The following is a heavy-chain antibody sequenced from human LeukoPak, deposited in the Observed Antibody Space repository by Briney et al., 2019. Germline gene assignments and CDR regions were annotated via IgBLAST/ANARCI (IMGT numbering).Heavy chain of an antibody. J-gene: IGHJ6*02. V-gene: IGHV1-2*04. CDR3: ARGSTVAGGYYYGMDV. D-gene: IGHD6-19*01. CDR1: GYTFTGYY. CDR2: INPNSGGT. Sequence: ASVKVSCKASGYTFTGYYMHWVRQAPRQGLEWMGWINPNSGGTNYAQKFQGWVTMPRDTSISTAYMELSRLRSDDRAVYYCARGSTVAGGYYYGMDVWGQGTTVTVSS.